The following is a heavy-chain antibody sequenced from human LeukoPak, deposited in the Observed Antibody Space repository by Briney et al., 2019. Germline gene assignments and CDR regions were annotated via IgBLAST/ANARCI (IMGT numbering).Heavy chain of an antibody. CDR2: IYSGGST. D-gene: IGHD3-10*01. V-gene: IGHV3-66*01. CDR1: GFTVSSNY. Sequence: GGSLRLSCAASGFTVSSNYMSWVRQAPGKGLEWVSVIYSGGSTYYADSVKGRFTISRDNSKNTLYLQMNSLRAEDTAVYYCASSYGAGSYYYYYYGMDVWGQGTTVTVSS. CDR3: ASSYGAGSYYYYYYGMDV. J-gene: IGHJ6*02.